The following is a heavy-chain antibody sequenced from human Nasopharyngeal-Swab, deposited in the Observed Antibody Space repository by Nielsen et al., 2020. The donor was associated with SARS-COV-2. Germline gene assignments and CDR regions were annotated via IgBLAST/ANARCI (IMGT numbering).Heavy chain of an antibody. CDR2: ISYDGSNK. D-gene: IGHD1-26*01. V-gene: IGHV3-30*03. Sequence: GESLKISCAASGFTLSSYGMHWDRQAPGKGLEWVAVISYDGSNKYYADSVKGRFTISRDNSKNTLYLQMNSLRAEDTAVYYCAREGIVGATDLSFDYWGQGTLVTVSS. CDR3: AREGIVGATDLSFDY. J-gene: IGHJ4*02. CDR1: GFTLSSYG.